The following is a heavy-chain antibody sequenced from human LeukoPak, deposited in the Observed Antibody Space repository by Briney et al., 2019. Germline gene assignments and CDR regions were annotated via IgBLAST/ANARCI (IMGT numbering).Heavy chain of an antibody. CDR2: MNPNSGNT. D-gene: IGHD1-7*01. V-gene: IGHV1-8*01. CDR3: AREETGTYPY. CDR1: VYTFPRYD. J-gene: IGHJ4*02. Sequence: ASVNVSCMASVYTFPRYDINWVRQATGQGLEWMGWMNPNSGNTGYAQKFQGRVTMTRNTSISTAYMELSSLRSEDTAVYYCAREETGTYPYWGQGTLVTVSS.